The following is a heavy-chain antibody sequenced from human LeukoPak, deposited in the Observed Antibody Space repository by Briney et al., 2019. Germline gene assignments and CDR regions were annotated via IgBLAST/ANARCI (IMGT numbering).Heavy chain of an antibody. CDR3: ARVRGGCSGGSCYSDY. CDR1: GYTFTSYD. Sequence: VASVKVSCKASGYTFTSYDINWVRQATGQGLEWMGWMNPNSGNTGYAQKFQGRVTITRNTSISTAYMELSSLRSEDTAVYYCARVRGGCSGGSCYSDYWGQGTLVTVPS. J-gene: IGHJ4*02. V-gene: IGHV1-8*03. D-gene: IGHD2-15*01. CDR2: MNPNSGNT.